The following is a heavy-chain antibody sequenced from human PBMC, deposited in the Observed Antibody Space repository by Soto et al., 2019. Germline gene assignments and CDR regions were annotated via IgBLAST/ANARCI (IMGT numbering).Heavy chain of an antibody. Sequence: QVQLVQSGAEVKKPGSSVKVSCKASGGTFSSYTISWVRQAPGQGLEWMGRIIPILGIANYAQKFQGRVTITGDKSTRTAYMEVSSLRSEDTAVFYCARDEYDFWSGYPRPPCSYMDGWGKGTTVTVSS. J-gene: IGHJ6*03. CDR2: IIPILGIA. CDR1: GGTFSSYT. V-gene: IGHV1-69*08. CDR3: ARDEYDFWSGYPRPPCSYMDG. D-gene: IGHD3-3*01.